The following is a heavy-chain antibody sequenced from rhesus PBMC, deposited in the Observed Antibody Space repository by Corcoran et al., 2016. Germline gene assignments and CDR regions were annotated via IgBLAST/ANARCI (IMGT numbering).Heavy chain of an antibody. Sequence: QVQLQQWGEGLVKPSETLSLPCAVYGGSISGYYYCSWIRQPPGKGLEWLGYIYGNSASTNSNPSRKNRVTISKDTSKNQFSRKLSSVTAADTAVYYCARAPFGTAGLYYWGQGVLVTVSS. CDR1: GGSISGYYY. CDR2: IYGNSAST. D-gene: IGHD6-13*01. V-gene: IGHV4-73*01. CDR3: ARAPFGTAGLYY. J-gene: IGHJ4*01.